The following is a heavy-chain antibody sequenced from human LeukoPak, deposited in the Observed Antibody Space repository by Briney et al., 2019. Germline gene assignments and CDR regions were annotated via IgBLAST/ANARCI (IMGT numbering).Heavy chain of an antibody. CDR1: GFSLSDYA. D-gene: IGHD3-9*01. Sequence: GGSLRLSCAASGFSLSDYAMHWVRQAPGKGLEWVTVVWFDGGNRYYADSVKGRFSIPRDNSKNMVYLQMNSLTTEDTAVYYCARGHYEGPYYDILAGYYGFDFWGLGTLVTVSS. CDR3: ARGHYEGPYYDILAGYYGFDF. CDR2: VWFDGGNR. J-gene: IGHJ4*02. V-gene: IGHV3-30*04.